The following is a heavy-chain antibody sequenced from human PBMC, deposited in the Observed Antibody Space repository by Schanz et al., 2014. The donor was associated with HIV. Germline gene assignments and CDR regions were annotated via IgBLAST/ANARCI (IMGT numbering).Heavy chain of an antibody. CDR3: VRGDDCGGDCYSCLGH. V-gene: IGHV1-69*01. Sequence: QVELVQSGPEVKKPGSSVKVSCKASGGTFSSYAISWVRQAPGQGLEWMGGIIPIFGTANYAQRFQGRVTISADESMTTAYMELSSLRSDDTAVYYCVRGDDCGGDCYSCLGHWGQGTLVSVSS. CDR2: IIPIFGTA. CDR1: GGTFSSYA. J-gene: IGHJ4*02. D-gene: IGHD2-21*02.